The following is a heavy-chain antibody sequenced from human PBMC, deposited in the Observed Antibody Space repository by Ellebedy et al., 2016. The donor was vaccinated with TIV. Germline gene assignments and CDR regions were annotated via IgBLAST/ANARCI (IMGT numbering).Heavy chain of an antibody. D-gene: IGHD3-3*01. CDR3: ARDWNEGYDGYFDY. Sequence: PGGSLRFSCAASGFTFSSYAMSWVRQAPGKGLEWVSAISGSGGSTYYADSVKGRSTISRDNSKNTLYLQMNSLRVEDTAVYYCARDWNEGYDGYFDYWGQGTVVTVSS. CDR2: ISGSGGST. J-gene: IGHJ4*02. V-gene: IGHV3-23*01. CDR1: GFTFSSYA.